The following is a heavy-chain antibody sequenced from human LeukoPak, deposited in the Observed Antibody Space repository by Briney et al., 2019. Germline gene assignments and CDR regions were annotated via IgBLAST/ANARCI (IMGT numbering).Heavy chain of an antibody. Sequence: GGSLRLSCAASGFIFSNYEMNWVRQAPGKGLEWVSYISSSGGTIYYADSVKGRFTISRDNAKNSLYLQMNSLRAEDTAVYYCAREAIVGSYYFDYWGQGTLVTVSS. V-gene: IGHV3-48*03. CDR1: GFIFSNYE. J-gene: IGHJ4*02. D-gene: IGHD1-26*01. CDR2: ISSSGGTI. CDR3: AREAIVGSYYFDY.